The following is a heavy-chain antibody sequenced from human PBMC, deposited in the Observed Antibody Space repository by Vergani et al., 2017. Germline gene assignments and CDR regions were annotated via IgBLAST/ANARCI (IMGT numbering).Heavy chain of an antibody. CDR1: GGSISSYY. D-gene: IGHD3-22*01. V-gene: IGHV4-39*07. Sequence: QVQLQESGPGLVKPSETLSLTCTVSGGSISSYYWGWIRQPPGKGLAWIGSIYYSGSTYYNPSLKSRVTISVDTSKNQFSLKLSSVTAADTAVYYCARYYYDSSGYYPDYWGQGTLVTVSS. CDR3: ARYYYDSSGYYPDY. J-gene: IGHJ4*02. CDR2: IYYSGST.